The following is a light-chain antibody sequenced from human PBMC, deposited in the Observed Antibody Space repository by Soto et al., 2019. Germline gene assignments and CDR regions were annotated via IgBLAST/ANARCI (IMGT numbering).Light chain of an antibody. CDR2: DVS. Sequence: PASRYGVPGAWLPITRKRNSNELGGYDYVPWYQQHPGKAPKLMIYDVSNRPSGVSNRFSGSKSGNTASLTISGLQAEDEADYYCSSYTSSSALVVFGGGTKVTVL. CDR1: SNELGGYDY. CDR3: SSYTSSSALVV. J-gene: IGLJ2*01. V-gene: IGLV2-14*03.